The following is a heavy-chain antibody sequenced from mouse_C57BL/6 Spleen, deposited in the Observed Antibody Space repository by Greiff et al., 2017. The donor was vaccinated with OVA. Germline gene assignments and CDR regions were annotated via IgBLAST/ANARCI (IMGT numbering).Heavy chain of an antibody. CDR1: GYTFTSYW. Sequence: AQLQQPGAELVRPGSSVKLSCKASGYTFTSYWMHWVKQRPIQGLEWIGNIDPSDSETHYNQKFKDKATLTVDKSSSTAYMQRSGLTAEDSAVYYCARGDYFDNWGQGTTLTVS. CDR3: ARGDYFDN. CDR2: IDPSDSET. V-gene: IGHV1-52*01. J-gene: IGHJ2*01.